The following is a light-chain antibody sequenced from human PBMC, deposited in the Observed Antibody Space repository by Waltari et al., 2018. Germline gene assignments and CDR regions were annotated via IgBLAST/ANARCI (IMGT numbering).Light chain of an antibody. J-gene: IGLJ3*02. Sequence: QSVLTQPPSASGTPGQRVTISCSGGSSNIGSNVVTWYQQFPGTAPTLLIYSSSQRTSGVPDRFSGSKSGTSASLAISGLQSEDEADFYCASWDDSLNGWVFGGGTKLTVL. CDR2: SSS. CDR3: ASWDDSLNGWV. CDR1: SSNIGSNV. V-gene: IGLV1-44*01.